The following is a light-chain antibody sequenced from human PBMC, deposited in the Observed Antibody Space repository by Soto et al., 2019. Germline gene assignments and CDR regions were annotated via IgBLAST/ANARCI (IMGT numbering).Light chain of an antibody. J-gene: IGKJ5*01. V-gene: IGKV1-39*01. CDR3: QQSYTTPIT. CDR2: AAS. Sequence: QSPSSLSASVGDRVTITCRASQSISSYLNWYQQKPGKAPKLLIYAASSLQSGVPSRFSGSGSGTDFTLTISSLQPEDFATYYCQQSYTTPITFGHGTRLEIK. CDR1: QSISSY.